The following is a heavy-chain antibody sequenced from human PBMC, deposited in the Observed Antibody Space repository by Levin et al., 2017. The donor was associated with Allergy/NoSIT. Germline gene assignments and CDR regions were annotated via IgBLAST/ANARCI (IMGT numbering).Heavy chain of an antibody. CDR1: GLTFRSYA. CDR2: ITGSGADT. D-gene: IGHD5-18*01. Sequence: GGSLRLSCAASGLTFRSYAVSWVRRSPGKGLEWVSTITGSGADTYYADSVKGRFTISRDNSKNTLYLQMNSLRAEDTAVYYCAKGDTYDSRTCFDYWGQGTLVTVSS. J-gene: IGHJ4*02. CDR3: AKGDTYDSRTCFDY. V-gene: IGHV3-23*01.